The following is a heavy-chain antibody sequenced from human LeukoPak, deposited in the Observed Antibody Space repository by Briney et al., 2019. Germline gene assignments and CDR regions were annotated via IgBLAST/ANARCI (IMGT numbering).Heavy chain of an antibody. J-gene: IGHJ4*02. D-gene: IGHD3-16*01. CDR3: ARSSPRGYDYVWGSYGMLDY. CDR1: GGSISSSSYY. V-gene: IGHV4-39*07. CDR2: MYYSGST. Sequence: PSETLSLTCTVSGGSISSSSYYWGWIRQPPGKGLEWIGSMYYSGSTYYNPSLKSRVTISVDTSRNQFSLKLSSVTAADTAGYYCARSSPRGYDYVWGSYGMLDYWGQGTLVTVSS.